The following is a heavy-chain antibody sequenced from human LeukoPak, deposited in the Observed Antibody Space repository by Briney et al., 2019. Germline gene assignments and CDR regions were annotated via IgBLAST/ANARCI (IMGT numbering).Heavy chain of an antibody. J-gene: IGHJ6*03. CDR3: ARGWYYYYYMDV. Sequence: PSETLSLTCTVYGGSFSGYYWSWIRQPPVKGLEWIGEINQSGSTNYNPSLKSRVTISSDTSKNQFSLKLSSVTAADTAVYYCARGWYYYYYMDVWGKGTTVTVSS. CDR2: INQSGST. CDR1: GGSFSGYY. V-gene: IGHV4-34*01.